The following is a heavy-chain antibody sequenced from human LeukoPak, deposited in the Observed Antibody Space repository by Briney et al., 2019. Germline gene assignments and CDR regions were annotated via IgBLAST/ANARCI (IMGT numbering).Heavy chain of an antibody. J-gene: IGHJ2*01. D-gene: IGHD2-21*01. CDR1: GFTFSSYS. CDR3: ARDMVVNAIRTWYFDL. Sequence: GGSLRLSCAASGFTFSSYSMNWVRQAPGKGLEWVSSISSSSSYIYYAESVKGRFTISRDNAKNSLFLQMNSLRAEDTAVYYCARDMVVNAIRTWYFDLWGRGTLVTVSS. CDR2: ISSSSSYI. V-gene: IGHV3-21*01.